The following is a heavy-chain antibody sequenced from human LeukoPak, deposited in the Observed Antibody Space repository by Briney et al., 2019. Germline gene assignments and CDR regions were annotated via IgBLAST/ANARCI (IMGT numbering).Heavy chain of an antibody. D-gene: IGHD1-26*01. CDR1: GYSISSNYY. Sequence: KPSETLSLTCTVSGYSISSNYYGGWIRQPPGKGLEWIGSIYHSGSTYYNPSLKSRVTISVDTSKNQFSLKLSSVTAADTAVYYCARLRRVGATPFDYWGQGTLVTVSS. V-gene: IGHV4-38-2*02. CDR3: ARLRRVGATPFDY. CDR2: IYHSGST. J-gene: IGHJ4*02.